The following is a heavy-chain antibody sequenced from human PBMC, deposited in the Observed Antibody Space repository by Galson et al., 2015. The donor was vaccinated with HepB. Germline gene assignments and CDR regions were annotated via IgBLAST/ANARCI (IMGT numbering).Heavy chain of an antibody. J-gene: IGHJ4*02. CDR1: GYSISSGYY. CDR3: ARGYSSSWYAFDY. CDR2: IYHSGST. V-gene: IGHV4-38-2*02. D-gene: IGHD6-13*01. Sequence: ETLSLTCTVSGYSISSGYYWGWLRQPPGKGLEWIGSIYHSGSTYYNPSLKSRVTISVDTSKNQFSLKLSSVTAADTAVYYCARGYSSSWYAFDYWGQGTLVTVSS.